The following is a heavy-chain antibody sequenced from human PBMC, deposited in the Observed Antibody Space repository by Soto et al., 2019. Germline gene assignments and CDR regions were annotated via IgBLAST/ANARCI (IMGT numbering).Heavy chain of an antibody. CDR2: ISYDGSNK. CDR1: GFTFSNYA. V-gene: IGHV3-30-3*01. D-gene: IGHD6-19*01. J-gene: IGHJ4*02. Sequence: SLRLSCAASGFTFSNYAMHWVRQAPGKGLEWVAVISYDGSNKYYADSVKGRFTISRDNSKNTLYLQMNSLRAEDTAVYYCARDPLAVERHYWGQGTLVTVSS. CDR3: ARDPLAVERHY.